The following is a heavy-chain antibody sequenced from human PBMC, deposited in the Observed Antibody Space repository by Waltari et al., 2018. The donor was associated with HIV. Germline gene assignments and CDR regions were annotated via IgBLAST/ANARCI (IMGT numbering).Heavy chain of an antibody. Sequence: QITLKESGPTLVKPTQTLTLTCTFSGFSLSPSGEGVGWIRQPPGKDLEWLALIYWNDDKRYSPSLNSMLTITKDTSKNQVVLRMTNMEPVDTATYYCAHRRGTIFGVVDHYYYGMDVWGQGTSVTVSS. CDR1: GFSLSPSGEG. D-gene: IGHD3-3*01. V-gene: IGHV2-5*01. CDR2: IYWNDDK. J-gene: IGHJ6*02. CDR3: AHRRGTIFGVVDHYYYGMDV.